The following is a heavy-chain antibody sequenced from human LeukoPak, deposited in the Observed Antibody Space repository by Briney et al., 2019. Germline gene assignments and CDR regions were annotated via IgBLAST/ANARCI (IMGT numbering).Heavy chain of an antibody. CDR2: INPNSGNT. CDR3: ARGSNGGPEPVYYYYYYMDV. Sequence: ASVKVSCKASGYTFTGHYIHWVRQAPGQGLEWMGWINPNSGNTGYAQKFQGRVTITRNTSISTAYMELSSLRSEDTAVYYCARGSNGGPEPVYYYYYYMDVSGKGTTVTVSS. V-gene: IGHV1-8*03. D-gene: IGHD4-23*01. J-gene: IGHJ6*03. CDR1: GYTFTGHY.